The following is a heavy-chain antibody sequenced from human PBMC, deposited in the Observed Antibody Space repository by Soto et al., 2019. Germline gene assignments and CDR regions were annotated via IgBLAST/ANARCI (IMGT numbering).Heavy chain of an antibody. V-gene: IGHV3-11*01. D-gene: IGHD1-26*01. CDR3: AREKGSWTLGIYSSYSALDV. J-gene: IGHJ6*02. CDR1: GFMFSDHY. CDR2: ISNSGHIV. Sequence: PGGSLRLSCAASGFMFSDHYMTWIRQVPGKGLEWVSYISNSGHIVDSADAVKGRFTISRDNAKNSLYLQMDSLTAEDTAVYYCAREKGSWTLGIYSSYSALDVWGPGTTVTVYS.